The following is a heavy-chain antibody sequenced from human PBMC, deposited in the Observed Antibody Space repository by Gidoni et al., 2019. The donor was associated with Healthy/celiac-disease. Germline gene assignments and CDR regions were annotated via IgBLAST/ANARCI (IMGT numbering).Heavy chain of an antibody. CDR2: ISWDGGST. CDR3: AKSSYDFWSGYSPIDY. V-gene: IGHV3-43*01. Sequence: EVQLVESGGVVVQPGGSLRRSCAASGFTCDDDTMHWVRQAPGKGLEWVSLISWDGGSTYYADSVKGRFTISRDNSKNSLYLQMNSLRTEDTALYYCAKSSYDFWSGYSPIDYWGQGTLVTVSS. CDR1: GFTCDDDT. J-gene: IGHJ4*02. D-gene: IGHD3-3*01.